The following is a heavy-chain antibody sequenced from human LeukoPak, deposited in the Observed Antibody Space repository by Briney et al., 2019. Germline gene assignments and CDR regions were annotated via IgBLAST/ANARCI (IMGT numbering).Heavy chain of an antibody. D-gene: IGHD5-24*01. CDR2: ISVYNYNT. Sequence: ASVKVSCKASGYTFTSYGISWVRQAPGQGLEWMGWISVYNYNTNYAQKLQGRITMTTDTSTSTAYMELRSLRSDDTAVYYCTRVGVEMATIGDYFDYWGQGTLVTVSS. CDR1: GYTFTSYG. J-gene: IGHJ4*02. CDR3: TRVGVEMATIGDYFDY. V-gene: IGHV1-18*01.